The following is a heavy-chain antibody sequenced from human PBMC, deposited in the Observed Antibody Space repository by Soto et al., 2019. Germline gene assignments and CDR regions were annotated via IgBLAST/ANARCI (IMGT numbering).Heavy chain of an antibody. J-gene: IGHJ4*02. D-gene: IGHD6-19*01. CDR3: SGHAVHNSGFTDY. Sequence: PSETLYLTCTVSGDSISSSSYSWGWIRHPPGKGLEWIGSIYYSGSTYYNPSLKSRVTISVDTSKNQFSLKLSSVTAADTAVYYFSGHAVHNSGFTDYSAQGTLVTVSS. CDR2: IYYSGST. CDR1: GDSISSSSYS. V-gene: IGHV4-39*01.